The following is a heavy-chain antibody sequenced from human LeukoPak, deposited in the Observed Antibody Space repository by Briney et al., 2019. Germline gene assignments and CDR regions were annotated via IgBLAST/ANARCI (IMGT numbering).Heavy chain of an antibody. Sequence: SETLSLTCTVSGGSISRNDYYWSWIRQPPGKGLEWIGYIYYSGSTYYNPSLKSRVTISVDTSKNQFSLKLSSVTAADTAVYYCARLGVTWELLLMDYWGQGTLVTVSS. CDR2: IYYSGST. V-gene: IGHV4-39*01. J-gene: IGHJ4*02. CDR1: GGSISRNDYY. D-gene: IGHD1-26*01. CDR3: ARLGVTWELLLMDY.